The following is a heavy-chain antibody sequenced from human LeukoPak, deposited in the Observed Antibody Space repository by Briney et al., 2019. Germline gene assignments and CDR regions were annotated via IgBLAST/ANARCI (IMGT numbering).Heavy chain of an antibody. V-gene: IGHV3-23*01. CDR1: GITLNSYA. CDR2: IAASGATT. J-gene: IGHJ3*02. D-gene: IGHD5-24*01. CDR3: AKDRETWLQSDGFDI. Sequence: GGSPIPSCVASGITLNSYAMYCGRPAPGEGLEWVSGIAASGATTYYADSVKGRFTISRDNSKHTTYLQMNTLRPDDTALDYCAKDRETWLQSDGFDIWGQGTMVTVSS.